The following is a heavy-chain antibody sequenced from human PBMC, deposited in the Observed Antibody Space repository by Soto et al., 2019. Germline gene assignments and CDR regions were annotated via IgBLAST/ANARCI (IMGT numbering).Heavy chain of an antibody. Sequence: QVQLQQWGAGLLKPSETLSLTCAVYGGSFSGYYWSWIRQPPGKGLEWIGEINHSGSTNYNPSLKSRVTXSXXTSKNQFSLKLSSVTAADTAVYYCARGAVAGTLDYWGQGTLVTVSS. CDR3: ARGAVAGTLDY. D-gene: IGHD6-19*01. CDR2: INHSGST. V-gene: IGHV4-34*01. J-gene: IGHJ4*02. CDR1: GGSFSGYY.